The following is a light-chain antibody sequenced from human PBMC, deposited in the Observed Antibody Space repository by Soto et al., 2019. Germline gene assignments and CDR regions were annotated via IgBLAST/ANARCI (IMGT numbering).Light chain of an antibody. CDR1: SSDVGSYNL. CDR3: CSYAGSHVV. J-gene: IGLJ2*01. Sequence: QSVLTQPASVSGSPGQWITISCTGTSSDVGSYNLVSWYQQHPGKAPKLMIYEGSKRPSGVSNRFSGSKSGNTASLTISGLQAEDEADYYCCSYAGSHVVFGGGTKLTVL. V-gene: IGLV2-23*01. CDR2: EGS.